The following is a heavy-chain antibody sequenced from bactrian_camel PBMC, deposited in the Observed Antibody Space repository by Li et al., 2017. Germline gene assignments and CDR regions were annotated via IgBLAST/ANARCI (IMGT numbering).Heavy chain of an antibody. CDR3: ATQFLEASCAVVHAIDD. V-gene: IGHV3S61*01. CDR2: IRPGATTT. D-gene: IGHD2*01. J-gene: IGHJ4*01. Sequence: HVQLVESGGGSVQAGGSLRLSCAASEYTYNSYRVGWFRQAPGTERQGVASIRPGATTTAYASSVRGRFSISLDTAKNTVYLQMNNLKPEDTAMYYCATQFLEASCAVVHAIDDWAQGTQVTVS. CDR1: EYTYNSYR.